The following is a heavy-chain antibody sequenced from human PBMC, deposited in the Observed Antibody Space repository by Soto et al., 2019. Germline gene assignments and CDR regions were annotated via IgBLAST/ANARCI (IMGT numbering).Heavy chain of an antibody. CDR2: IYSGGST. CDR3: ARDVAEGYFDY. V-gene: IGHV3-53*01. CDR1: GFTVSSNH. J-gene: IGHJ4*02. Sequence: GGSLRLSCAASGFTVSSNHMSWVRQAPGKGLEWVSVIYSGGSTYYADSVKGRFTISRDNSKNTLYLQMNSLRAEDTAVYYCARDVAEGYFDYWGQGTLVTVSS.